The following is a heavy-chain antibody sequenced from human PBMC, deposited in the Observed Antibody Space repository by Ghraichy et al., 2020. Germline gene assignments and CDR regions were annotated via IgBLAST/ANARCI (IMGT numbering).Heavy chain of an antibody. CDR2: ISSDGSST. J-gene: IGHJ4*02. CDR3: AWVSHDYKNYLDY. V-gene: IGHV3-74*01. CDR1: GFTFGSRW. Sequence: GGSLRLSCAASGFTFGSRWMYWVRQAPGKGLVWVSRISSDGSSTNYADSVKGRFTISRDNAKNTLFLQMHSLKVEDTAVYYCAWVSHDYKNYLDYWGQGTLVTVSS. D-gene: IGHD4-11*01.